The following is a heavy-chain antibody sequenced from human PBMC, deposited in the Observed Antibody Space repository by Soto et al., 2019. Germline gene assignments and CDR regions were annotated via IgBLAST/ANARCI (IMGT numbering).Heavy chain of an antibody. Sequence: GASVKVSCKASGGTFSSYAISWVRQAPGQGLEWMGGIIPIFGTANYAQKFQGRVTITADESTSTAYMELSSLRSEDTAVYYCARVGVYCGGDCLAYWAQGNLVTGSS. CDR1: GGTFSSYA. D-gene: IGHD2-21*02. CDR3: ARVGVYCGGDCLAY. CDR2: IIPIFGTA. J-gene: IGHJ4*02. V-gene: IGHV1-69*13.